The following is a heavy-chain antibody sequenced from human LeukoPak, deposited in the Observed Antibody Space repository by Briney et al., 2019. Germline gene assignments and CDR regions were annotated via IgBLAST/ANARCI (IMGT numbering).Heavy chain of an antibody. V-gene: IGHV1-46*01. CDR1: GYTFTSYY. CDR3: AILYSSSWYSSGWNYYYYGMDV. Sequence: ASVTVSCTASGYTFTSYYMQWVRQAPGQGLEWMGLINPSGVSTSYAQKLQGRVTMTRDTSTSTVYMELSSLRSEDTAVYYCAILYSSSWYSSGWNYYYYGMDVWGQGTTVTVSS. D-gene: IGHD6-13*01. CDR2: INPSGVST. J-gene: IGHJ6*02.